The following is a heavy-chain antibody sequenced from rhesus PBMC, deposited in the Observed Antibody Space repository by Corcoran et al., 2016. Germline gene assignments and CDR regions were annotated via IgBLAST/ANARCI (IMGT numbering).Heavy chain of an antibody. J-gene: IGHJ3*01. Sequence: QVQLQESGPGLVKPSETLSLTCAVSGGSLSSNYWSWIRQPPGKGLEWIGRISGSGGSTDDNPSLKRRVTISTDTSKNQFALKLSGVTAAETAVYYCARRITADAFDFWGQGLRVTVSS. CDR3: ARRITADAFDF. CDR1: GGSLSSNY. D-gene: IGHD3-9*01. CDR2: ISGSGGST. V-gene: IGHV4-173*01.